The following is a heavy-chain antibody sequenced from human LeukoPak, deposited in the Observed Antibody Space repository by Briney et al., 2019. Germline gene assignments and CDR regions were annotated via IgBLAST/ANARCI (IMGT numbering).Heavy chain of an antibody. D-gene: IGHD6-13*01. CDR2: IIPIFGTA. CDR3: ARQRIAAAGPSFDY. Sequence: SVKVSCKASGYTFTSYYMHWVRQAPGQGLEWMGGIIPIFGTANYAQKFQGRVTITADESTSTAYMELSSLRSEDTAVYYCARQRIAAAGPSFDYWGQGTLVTVSS. CDR1: GYTFTSYY. V-gene: IGHV1-69*13. J-gene: IGHJ4*02.